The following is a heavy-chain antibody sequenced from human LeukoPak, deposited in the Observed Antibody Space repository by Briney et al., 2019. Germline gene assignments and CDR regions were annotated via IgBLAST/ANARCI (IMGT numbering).Heavy chain of an antibody. CDR3: ARDAAQGGIDY. V-gene: IGHV1-2*04. J-gene: IGHJ4*02. CDR1: GYTFIGYY. Sequence: ASVKASCKASGYTFIGYYIHWVRQAPGQGLEWMGWINPNSGGINYAQKFQGWVTMTRDTSISTVYMELSKLRSDDTAVYYCARDAAQGGIDYWGQGTLVTVSS. CDR2: INPNSGGI. D-gene: IGHD3-16*01.